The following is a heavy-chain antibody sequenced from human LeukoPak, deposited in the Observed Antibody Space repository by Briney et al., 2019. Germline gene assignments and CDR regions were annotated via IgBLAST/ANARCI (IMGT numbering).Heavy chain of an antibody. CDR1: GFSFSDYY. D-gene: IGHD6-19*01. J-gene: IGHJ4*02. Sequence: TGGSLRLSCAASGFSFSDYYMSWIRQAPGKGLEWVSYISSTGTTAYYADSVKGRFTISRDNSKNTVYLQMNSLRAEDTAVYYCARDSHYATSGWDFDYWGQGTLVTVSS. CDR3: ARDSHYATSGWDFDY. V-gene: IGHV3-11*01. CDR2: ISSTGTTA.